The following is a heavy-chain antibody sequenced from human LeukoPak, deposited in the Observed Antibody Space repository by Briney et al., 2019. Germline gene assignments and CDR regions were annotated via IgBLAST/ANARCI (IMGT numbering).Heavy chain of an antibody. Sequence: PGGSLRLSCAASGFTFSSYGMHWVRQAPGKGREWVAVIWYDGSNKYYADSVKVRFTISIDNAKNSLYLQMNSLRAEDTALYYCARDSGRSDAFDIWGQGTMVIVSS. D-gene: IGHD1-26*01. CDR3: ARDSGRSDAFDI. J-gene: IGHJ3*02. V-gene: IGHV3-33*01. CDR2: IWYDGSNK. CDR1: GFTFSSYG.